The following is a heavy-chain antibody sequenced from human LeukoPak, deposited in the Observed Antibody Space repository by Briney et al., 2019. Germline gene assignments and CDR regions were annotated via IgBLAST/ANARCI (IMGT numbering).Heavy chain of an antibody. CDR3: AKDRMKPIVVVTATVFDY. Sequence: PGGSLRLSCAASGFTFSSYAMSWVRQAPGKGLEWVSAISGSGGSTYYADSVKGRFTISRGNSKNTLYLQMNSLRAEDTAVYYCAKDRMKPIVVVTATVFDYWGQGTLVTVSS. CDR1: GFTFSSYA. CDR2: ISGSGGST. V-gene: IGHV3-23*01. J-gene: IGHJ4*02. D-gene: IGHD2-21*02.